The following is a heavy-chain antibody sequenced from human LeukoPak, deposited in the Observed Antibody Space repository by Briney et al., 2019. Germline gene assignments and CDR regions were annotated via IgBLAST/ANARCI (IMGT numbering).Heavy chain of an antibody. V-gene: IGHV4-34*01. Sequence: SETLSLTCAVSGVSFNNYYWSWVRHTPGKGLEWIGEINHSGYTNDSPSLKSRVTLSIDTSRKQFSLNLRSVTVADTGIYYCTRMTTGHDYWGQGTLVTVSA. D-gene: IGHD4-17*01. CDR3: TRMTTGHDY. CDR2: INHSGYT. CDR1: GVSFNNYY. J-gene: IGHJ4*02.